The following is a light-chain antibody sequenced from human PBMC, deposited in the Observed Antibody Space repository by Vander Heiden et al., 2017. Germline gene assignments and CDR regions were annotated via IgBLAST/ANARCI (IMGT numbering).Light chain of an antibody. CDR3: QARDNNFLI. V-gene: IGLV3-1*01. CDR2: QDT. CDR1: QMEYKY. Sequence: SYELTHPPSISVSPGHIARIPCSGDQMEYKYASGYQQKPGQSPVLVLYQDTRRPSGVPERFSGSSSGNTATLIISGAQPMDEADYFCQARDNNFLIFGGGTKLTVL. J-gene: IGLJ2*01.